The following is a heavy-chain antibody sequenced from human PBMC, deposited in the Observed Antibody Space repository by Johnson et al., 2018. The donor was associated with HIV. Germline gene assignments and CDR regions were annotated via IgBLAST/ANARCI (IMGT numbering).Heavy chain of an antibody. CDR3: ARTSCSGARCLGYDPFDV. D-gene: IGHD2-15*01. V-gene: IGHV3-74*01. CDR1: GFSFSDHW. J-gene: IGHJ3*01. Sequence: VQLVESGGGLVQPGGSLRLSCAVSGFSFSDHWMQWVRQAPGKGLVWVSRINGDGRRLTYADSVKGRFTISRDNAKNTLYLELKSLRSEDTAVYYCARTSCSGARCLGYDPFDVWGQGTMVTVSS. CDR2: INGDGRRL.